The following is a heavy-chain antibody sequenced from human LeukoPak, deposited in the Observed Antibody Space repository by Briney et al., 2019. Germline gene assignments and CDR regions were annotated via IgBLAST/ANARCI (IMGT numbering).Heavy chain of an antibody. D-gene: IGHD6-19*01. CDR1: EFTFSSYG. V-gene: IGHV3-30*18. Sequence: GGSLRLSCVASEFTFSSYGMHWVRQAPGKGLEWVAVISYDGSNKYYADSVKGRFTISRDNSKNTLYLQMNSLRAEDTAVYYCAKNTAAAASAREQWLVLFYYYYYGMDVWGQGTTVTVSS. CDR3: AKNTAAAASAREQWLVLFYYYYYGMDV. CDR2: ISYDGSNK. J-gene: IGHJ6*02.